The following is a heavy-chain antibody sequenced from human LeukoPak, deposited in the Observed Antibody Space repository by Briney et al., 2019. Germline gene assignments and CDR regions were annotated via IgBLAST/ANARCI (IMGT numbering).Heavy chain of an antibody. CDR3: AGDSSGMYYFDY. Sequence: GASVKVSCKASGYTFTGYYMHWVRQAPGQGLECMGRINPNSGGTNYAQKFQGRVTMTRDTSISTAYMELSRLRSDDMAVYYCAGDSSGMYYFDYWGQGTLVTVSS. CDR2: INPNSGGT. V-gene: IGHV1-2*06. D-gene: IGHD3-22*01. J-gene: IGHJ4*02. CDR1: GYTFTGYY.